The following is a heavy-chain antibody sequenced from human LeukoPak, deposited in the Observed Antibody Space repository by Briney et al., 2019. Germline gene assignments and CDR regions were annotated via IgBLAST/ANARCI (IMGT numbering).Heavy chain of an antibody. V-gene: IGHV3-30*04. CDR3: ASHWFDP. J-gene: IGHJ5*02. Sequence: GRSLRLSCAASGFTFSSYAMHWVRQAPGKGLEWVAVISYDGSNKYYADSVKGRFTISGDNSKNTLYLQMNSLRAEDTAVYYCASHWFDPWGQGTLVTVSS. CDR2: ISYDGSNK. CDR1: GFTFSSYA.